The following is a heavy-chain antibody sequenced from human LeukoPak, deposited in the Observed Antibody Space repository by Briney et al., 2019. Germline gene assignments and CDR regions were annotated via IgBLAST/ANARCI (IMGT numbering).Heavy chain of an antibody. V-gene: IGHV1-8*01. J-gene: IGHJ3*02. Sequence: ASVKVSCKASGYTFTSYDINWVRQATGQGLEWMGWMNPNSGNTGYAQKLQGRVTMTTDTSTSTAYMELRSLRSDDTAVYYCARFSIVADAFDIWGQGTMVTVSS. D-gene: IGHD2-21*01. CDR1: GYTFTSYD. CDR3: ARFSIVADAFDI. CDR2: MNPNSGNT.